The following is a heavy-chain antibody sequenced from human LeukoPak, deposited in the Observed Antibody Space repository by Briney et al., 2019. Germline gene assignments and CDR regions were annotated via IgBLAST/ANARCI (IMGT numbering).Heavy chain of an antibody. CDR1: GGSISSYY. CDR2: IYYSGST. V-gene: IGHV4-59*08. CDR3: ARHGGEYSGSYSRDWFDP. D-gene: IGHD1-26*01. Sequence: SETLSLTCTVSGGSISSYYWSWIRQPPGKGLEWIGFIYYSGSTNYNPSLKGRVTISVDTSKNQFSLKLSSVTAADTAVYYCARHGGEYSGSYSRDWFDPWGQGTLVTVSS. J-gene: IGHJ5*02.